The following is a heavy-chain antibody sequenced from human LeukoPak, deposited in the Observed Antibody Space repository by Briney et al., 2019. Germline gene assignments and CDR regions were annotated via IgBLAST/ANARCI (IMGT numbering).Heavy chain of an antibody. CDR1: GGSISSSSYY. J-gene: IGHJ6*03. CDR3: ARGTGSWYWGYYYYYMDV. V-gene: IGHV4-39*07. Sequence: PSETLSLTCTVSGGSISSSSYYWGWIRQPPGKGLEWIGSIYYSGSTYYNPSLKSRVTISVDTSKNQFSLKLSSVTAADTAVYYCARGTGSWYWGYYYYYMDVWGKGTTVTISS. CDR2: IYYSGST. D-gene: IGHD6-13*01.